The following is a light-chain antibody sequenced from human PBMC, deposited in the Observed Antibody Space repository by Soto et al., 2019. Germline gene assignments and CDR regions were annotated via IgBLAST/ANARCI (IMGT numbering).Light chain of an antibody. CDR3: AAWDDSLSGYAV. Sequence: QSVLTQPPSASGTPGQRVTISCSGSSSNIGSNYVYWYQQLPGTAPKLLIYRNNQRPSGVPDRFSGSKSGTSASLAISGLRAEDEAYYYRAAWDDSLSGYAVFGGGTQLTVL. J-gene: IGLJ7*01. CDR1: SSNIGSNY. CDR2: RNN. V-gene: IGLV1-47*01.